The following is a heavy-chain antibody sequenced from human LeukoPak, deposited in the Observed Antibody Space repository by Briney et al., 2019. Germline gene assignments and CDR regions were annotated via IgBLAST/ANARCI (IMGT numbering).Heavy chain of an antibody. CDR3: ARETVAGTFDY. CDR2: ISPSGDII. Sequence: KPGGSLRLSCAAPGFTFSDYYISWIRQAPGKGLEWVSDISPSGDIISYADSVEGRFIISRDYAKESLHLQMNSLRVEDSAVYYCARETVAGTFDYWGQGTLVTVSS. V-gene: IGHV3-11*01. CDR1: GFTFSDYY. J-gene: IGHJ4*02. D-gene: IGHD6-19*01.